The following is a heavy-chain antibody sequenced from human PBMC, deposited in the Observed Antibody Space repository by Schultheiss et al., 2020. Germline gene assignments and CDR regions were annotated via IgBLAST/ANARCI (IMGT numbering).Heavy chain of an antibody. CDR2: IYSGGST. Sequence: GGSLRLSCAASGFTVSSNYMSWVRQAPGKGLEWVSVIYSGGSTYYADSVKGRFTISRHNSKNTLYLQMNSLRAEDTAVYYCARVIGGGWVDYWGQGTLVTVSA. D-gene: IGHD6-19*01. V-gene: IGHV3-53*04. J-gene: IGHJ4*02. CDR3: ARVIGGGWVDY. CDR1: GFTVSSNY.